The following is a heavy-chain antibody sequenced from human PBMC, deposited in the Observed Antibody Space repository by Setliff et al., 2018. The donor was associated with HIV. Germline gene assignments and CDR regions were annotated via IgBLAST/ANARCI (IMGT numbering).Heavy chain of an antibody. V-gene: IGHV4-59*08. CDR2: FYDSGTT. Sequence: SETLSLTCTVSGAFNSRYYWSWIRQPPGKGLEWIGYFYDSGTTYYNPSLKSRVTISVDTSKKQFSLKLTSVTAADTAVYYCARTPTDYYDSTRLGDGFDIWGQGTVVTVSS. CDR3: ARTPTDYYDSTRLGDGFDI. CDR1: GAFNSRYY. J-gene: IGHJ3*02. D-gene: IGHD3-22*01.